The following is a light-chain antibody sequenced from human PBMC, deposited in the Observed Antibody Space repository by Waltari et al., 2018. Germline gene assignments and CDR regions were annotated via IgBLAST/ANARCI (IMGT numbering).Light chain of an antibody. Sequence: EILMTQSPATLSVSPGERATLSCRASQSVSSNVAWYQQKPGQAPRLLIYGATIRATGIPVRFSGSESGTEFTITISSLQSGDFAVYYCQQYNNWPRWTFGQGTKVEIK. CDR3: QQYNNWPRWT. CDR2: GAT. V-gene: IGKV3-15*01. CDR1: QSVSSN. J-gene: IGKJ1*01.